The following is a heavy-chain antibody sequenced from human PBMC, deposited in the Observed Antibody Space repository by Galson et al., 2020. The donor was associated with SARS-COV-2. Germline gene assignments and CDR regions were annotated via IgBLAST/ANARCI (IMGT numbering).Heavy chain of an antibody. D-gene: IGHD2-21*01. Sequence: GESLKISCRASGCSFTKYWIAWVRQMPGKGLEWMGIIYPGDSDTRYSPSFQGQVTISADKSNSTAYLQWSSLKASDTAMYYCAKCGVDTTRGYYWYFDVWGRGSLVTVSS. J-gene: IGHJ2*01. V-gene: IGHV5-51*01. CDR1: GCSFTKYW. CDR3: AKCGVDTTRGYYWYFDV. CDR2: IYPGDSDT.